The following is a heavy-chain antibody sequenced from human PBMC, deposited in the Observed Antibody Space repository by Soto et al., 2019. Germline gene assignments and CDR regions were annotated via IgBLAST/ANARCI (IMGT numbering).Heavy chain of an antibody. Sequence: PSETLSLTCTVSGGSISSYYWSWIRQPPGKGLEWIGYIYYSGSTNYNPSLKSRVTISVDTSKYQFSLKLSSVTAADTAVYYCARCGHYDILTGYWQALLDIWGQGTMVTVSS. CDR2: IYYSGST. V-gene: IGHV4-59*01. J-gene: IGHJ3*02. CDR1: GGSISSYY. D-gene: IGHD3-9*01. CDR3: ARCGHYDILTGYWQALLDI.